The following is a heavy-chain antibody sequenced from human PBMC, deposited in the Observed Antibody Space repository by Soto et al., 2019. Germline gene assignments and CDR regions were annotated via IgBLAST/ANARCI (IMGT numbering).Heavy chain of an antibody. Sequence: ASVKVSCKASGYTFISYYMHWVRQAPGQGLEWMGIINPSGGSTSYAQKFQGRVTMTRDTSTSTVYMELSSLRSEDTAVYYCARVRSHYGSGSYYKDYYMDVWGKGTTVTVSS. J-gene: IGHJ6*03. CDR2: INPSGGST. D-gene: IGHD3-10*01. V-gene: IGHV1-46*03. CDR3: ARVRSHYGSGSYYKDYYMDV. CDR1: GYTFISYY.